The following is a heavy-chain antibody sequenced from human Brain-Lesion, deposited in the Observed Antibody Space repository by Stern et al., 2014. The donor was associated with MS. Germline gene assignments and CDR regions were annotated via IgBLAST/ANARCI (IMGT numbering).Heavy chain of an antibody. CDR1: GGSVSSTSYA. Sequence: QVQLQESGPGLVKPSETLSLTCTVAGGSVSSTSYAWAWIRQPPGKGLEWIGTIYYSGNTYYSPSLQSRFTISLDTSNNQFFLQRRSVTAADTAVYYCAGEEDIRYCSGGSCTGNWFDPWGQGTLVNVSS. J-gene: IGHJ5*02. CDR2: IYYSGNT. D-gene: IGHD2-15*01. V-gene: IGHV4-39*01. CDR3: AGEEDIRYCSGGSCTGNWFDP.